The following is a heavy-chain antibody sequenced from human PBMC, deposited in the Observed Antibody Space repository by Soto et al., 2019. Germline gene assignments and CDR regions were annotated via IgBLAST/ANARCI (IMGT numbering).Heavy chain of an antibody. CDR1: GFTFSSYG. V-gene: IGHV3-33*01. CDR3: ARDRRYYDSSGYYAYYYYYGMDV. Sequence: QVQLVESGGGVVQPGRSLRLSCAASGFTFSSYGMHWVRQAPGKGLEWVAVIWYDGSNKYYADSVKGRFTISRDNSKNTLYLQMNNLRAEDTAVYYCARDRRYYDSSGYYAYYYYYGMDVWGQGTTVTVSS. CDR2: IWYDGSNK. D-gene: IGHD3-22*01. J-gene: IGHJ6*02.